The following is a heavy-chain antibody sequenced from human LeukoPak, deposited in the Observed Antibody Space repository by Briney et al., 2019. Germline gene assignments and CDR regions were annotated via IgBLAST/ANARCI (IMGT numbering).Heavy chain of an antibody. CDR2: ISSSGSTI. Sequence: GGSLRLSCAASGFTFSDYYMSWIRQAPGKGLEWVSYISSSGSTIYYADSVKGRFTISRDNAKNSLYLQMNSLRAEDTAVYYCARVTRSSIAARPLDYWGQGTLVTVSS. CDR1: GFTFSDYY. J-gene: IGHJ4*02. CDR3: ARVTRSSIAARPLDY. D-gene: IGHD6-6*01. V-gene: IGHV3-11*04.